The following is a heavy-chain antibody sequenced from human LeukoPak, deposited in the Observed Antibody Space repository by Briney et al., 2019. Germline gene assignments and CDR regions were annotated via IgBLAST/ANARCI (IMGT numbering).Heavy chain of an antibody. D-gene: IGHD3-9*01. J-gene: IGHJ4*02. Sequence: GGSLRLSCAASGFTFSSYAMSWVRQAPGKGLEWVSAISGSCGSTYYADSVKGRFTISRDNAKNSLYLQMNSLRAEDTAVYYCARGVELTGYSDYWGRGTLVTVSS. CDR1: GFTFSSYA. CDR2: ISGSCGST. CDR3: ARGVELTGYSDY. V-gene: IGHV3-23*01.